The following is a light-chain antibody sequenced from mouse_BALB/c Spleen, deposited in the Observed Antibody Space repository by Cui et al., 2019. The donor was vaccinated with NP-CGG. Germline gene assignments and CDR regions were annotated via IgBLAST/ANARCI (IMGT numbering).Light chain of an antibody. Sequence: VVLTQTQLTLSATNGQPASISCKSSKSLLDSDGKTYLNWLLEKPGQSPKRLIYLVSKRDSGVPDRFTGSGSGTDFTLKIGRVEAEDLGVYYCWQGTHFRTFSGGTKLEIK. CDR2: LVS. CDR3: WQGTHFRT. J-gene: IGKJ1*01. V-gene: IGKV1-135*01. CDR1: KSLLDSDGKTY.